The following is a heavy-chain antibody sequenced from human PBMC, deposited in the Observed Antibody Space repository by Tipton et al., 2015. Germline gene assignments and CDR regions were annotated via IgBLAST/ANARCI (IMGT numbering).Heavy chain of an antibody. D-gene: IGHD5-24*01. Sequence: TLSLTCDVSGYSISSGYYWGWIRQPPGKGLEWIGTISHSGSTYYNPSLKSRVTISADTSRNQFSLTLNSVAAADTAVYYCARDLEHGMDVWGHGTTVTVSS. CDR3: ARDLEHGMDV. V-gene: IGHV4-38-2*02. CDR2: ISHSGST. J-gene: IGHJ6*02. CDR1: GYSISSGYY.